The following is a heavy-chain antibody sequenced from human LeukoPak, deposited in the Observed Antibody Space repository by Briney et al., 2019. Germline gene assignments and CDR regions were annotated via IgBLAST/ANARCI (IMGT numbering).Heavy chain of an antibody. CDR3: ARDKGADEGSKFDY. V-gene: IGHV3-7*03. Sequence: GSLRLSCAASGFTFSSYWMSWVRQAPGKGLGWVANIRQDGSEKYYVDSVKGRYTISRDNAKNSLYLQMNSLRAEDTAVYYCARDKGADEGSKFDYWGQGTLVTVSS. D-gene: IGHD1-26*01. CDR2: IRQDGSEK. CDR1: GFTFSSYW. J-gene: IGHJ4*02.